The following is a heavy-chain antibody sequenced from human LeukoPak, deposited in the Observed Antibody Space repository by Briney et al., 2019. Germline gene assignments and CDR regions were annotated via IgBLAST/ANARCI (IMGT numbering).Heavy chain of an antibody. V-gene: IGHV3-21*01. CDR1: GFTFSSYI. CDR2: ISRSSSYI. CDR3: ARRLGYCSSTSCSTARFDY. J-gene: IGHJ4*02. Sequence: GGSLRLSCAASGFTFSSYIMNWVRQAPGKGLEWVSSISRSSSYIYYADSVKGRFTISRDNAKNSLYLQMNSLRAEDTAVYYCARRLGYCSSTSCSTARFDYWGQGTLVTVSS. D-gene: IGHD2-2*01.